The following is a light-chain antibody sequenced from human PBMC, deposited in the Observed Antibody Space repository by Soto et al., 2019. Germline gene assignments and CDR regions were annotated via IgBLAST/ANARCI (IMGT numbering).Light chain of an antibody. CDR2: EVS. J-gene: IGLJ1*01. CDR1: SSDVGGYNY. CDR3: SSYTPRSTLG. Sequence: QSALTQPAAVSGSPGQSITISCTVTSSDVGGYNYVSWYQQHPGKAPKLMIYEVSNRPSGVSSRFSGSKSGNTASLTISGLQAEDEASYYCSSYTPRSTLGFGTGTKLTVL. V-gene: IGLV2-14*03.